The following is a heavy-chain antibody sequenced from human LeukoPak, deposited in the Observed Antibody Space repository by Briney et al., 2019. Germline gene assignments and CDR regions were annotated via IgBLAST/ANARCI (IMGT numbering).Heavy chain of an antibody. CDR1: GFTFSSYG. CDR3: ARDKSYSTLPGTSRNWFDP. J-gene: IGHJ5*02. D-gene: IGHD1-14*01. V-gene: IGHV3-30*02. CDR2: IRYDGSNK. Sequence: GGSLRLSCAASGFTFSSYGMHWVRQAPGKGLEWVAFIRYDGSNKYYVDSVKGRFTISRDNAKNSLYLQMNSLRAEDTAVYYCARDKSYSTLPGTSRNWFDPWGQGTLVTVSS.